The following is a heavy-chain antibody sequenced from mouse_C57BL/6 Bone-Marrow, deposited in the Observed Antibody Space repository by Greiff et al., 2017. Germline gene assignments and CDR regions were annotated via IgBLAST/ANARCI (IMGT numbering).Heavy chain of an antibody. CDR3: ARRDLLRQDYYAMDY. CDR2: IYPSDSET. D-gene: IGHD1-1*01. J-gene: IGHJ4*01. Sequence: QVQLKQPGAELVRPGSSVKLSCKASGYTFTSYWMDWVKQRPGQGLEWIGNIYPSDSETHYNQKFKDKATLTVDKSSSTAYMQLSSLTSEDSAVYYCARRDLLRQDYYAMDYWGQGTSVTVSS. V-gene: IGHV1-61*01. CDR1: GYTFTSYW.